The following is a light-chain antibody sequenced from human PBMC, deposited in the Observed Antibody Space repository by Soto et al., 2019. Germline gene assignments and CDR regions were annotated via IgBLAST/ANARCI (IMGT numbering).Light chain of an antibody. CDR2: EVN. J-gene: IGLJ1*01. Sequence: QSVLTQPPSVSGSPGQSVTISCTGTSSDVRSYNRVSWYQQHPGTAPKLMIYEVNNRPSGVPDRFSGSKSGNTASLTISGPQAEDEADYYCSSYTSSSTFVFGTGTKVTVL. CDR1: SSDVRSYNR. CDR3: SSYTSSSTFV. V-gene: IGLV2-18*02.